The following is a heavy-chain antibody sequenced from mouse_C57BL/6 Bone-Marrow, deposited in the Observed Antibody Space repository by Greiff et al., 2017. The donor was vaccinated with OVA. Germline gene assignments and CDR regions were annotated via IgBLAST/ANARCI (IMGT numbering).Heavy chain of an antibody. CDR2: ISSGGSYT. D-gene: IGHD1-1*01. J-gene: IGHJ4*01. V-gene: IGHV5-6*01. CDR3: ARLSYYGSSQTYYYAMDY. Sequence: EVQGVESGGDLVKPGGSLKLSCAASGFTFSSYGMSWVRQTPDKRLEWVATISSGGSYTYYPDSVKGRFTISRDNAKNTLYLQMSSLKSEDTAMYYCARLSYYGSSQTYYYAMDYWGQGTSVTVSS. CDR1: GFTFSSYG.